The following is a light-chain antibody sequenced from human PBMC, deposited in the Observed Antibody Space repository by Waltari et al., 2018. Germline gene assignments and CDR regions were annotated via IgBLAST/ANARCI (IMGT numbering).Light chain of an antibody. CDR2: GAS. CDR1: QSFSSSY. CDR3: QQYGRSPRT. J-gene: IGKJ1*01. Sequence: EIVLTQSPGTLSLSPGERATLSCRASQSFSSSYLAWYQQKPGQAPRLLIYGASSRATGIPDRFSGSGCGTDFTLTISRLEPEDFAVYYWQQYGRSPRTFGQGTKVEIK. V-gene: IGKV3-20*01.